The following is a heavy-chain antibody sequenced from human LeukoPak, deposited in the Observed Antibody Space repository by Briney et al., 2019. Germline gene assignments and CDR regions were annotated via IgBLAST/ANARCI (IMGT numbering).Heavy chain of an antibody. Sequence: GGSLRLSCSASGFTFSSYAMSWVRQAPGKGLEWVPSISSSSSYIYYADSVKGRFTISRDNAKNSLYLQMNSLRAEDTAVYYCARLYSGYDYQDYWGQGTLVTVSS. CDR1: GFTFSSYA. CDR2: ISSSSSYI. J-gene: IGHJ4*02. V-gene: IGHV3-21*01. CDR3: ARLYSGYDYQDY. D-gene: IGHD5-12*01.